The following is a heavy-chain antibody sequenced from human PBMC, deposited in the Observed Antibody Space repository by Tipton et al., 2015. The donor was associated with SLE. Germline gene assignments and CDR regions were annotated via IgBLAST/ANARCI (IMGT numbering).Heavy chain of an antibody. D-gene: IGHD7-27*01. Sequence: SLRLSCAAPEFIFSSYWMHWVRQAPGKGLVWVSHIESDGTSTNYADPVKGRFTISRDNAKNTLYLQMNSLRAEDTAVYYCATTGPTGARDYWGQGTLVTVSS. CDR3: ATTGPTGARDY. V-gene: IGHV3-74*01. CDR2: IESDGTST. J-gene: IGHJ4*02. CDR1: EFIFSSYW.